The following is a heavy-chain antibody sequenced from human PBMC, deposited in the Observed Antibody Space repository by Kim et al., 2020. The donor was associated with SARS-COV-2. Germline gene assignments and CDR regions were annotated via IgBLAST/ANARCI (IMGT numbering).Heavy chain of an antibody. D-gene: IGHD3-16*01. CDR1: GFIFADYD. Sequence: GGSLRLSCSTSGFIFADYDFSWVRQSPGKGLEWVAFIRRKVYGETARYATSVIGRSTVSRDDSNDIAYLQINSLKTEDTAVYYCSRMGVPFDYWGQGTLVTVSS. J-gene: IGHJ4*02. CDR3: SRMGVPFDY. CDR2: IRRKVYGETA. V-gene: IGHV3-49*04.